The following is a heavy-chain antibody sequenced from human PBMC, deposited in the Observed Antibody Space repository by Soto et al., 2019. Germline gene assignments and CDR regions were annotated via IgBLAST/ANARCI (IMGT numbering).Heavy chain of an antibody. J-gene: IGHJ4*02. CDR3: ARIESDSSGYYIFDY. CDR1: GFSLSNARMG. CDR2: IFSNDEK. D-gene: IGHD3-22*01. Sequence: QVTLKESGPVLVKPTETLTLTCTVSGFSLSNARMGVSWIRQPPGKALEWLAHIFSNDEKSYSTSLKSRLTISKDTSKSQVVLTMTNMDPVDTATYYCARIESDSSGYYIFDYWGQGTLVTVSS. V-gene: IGHV2-26*01.